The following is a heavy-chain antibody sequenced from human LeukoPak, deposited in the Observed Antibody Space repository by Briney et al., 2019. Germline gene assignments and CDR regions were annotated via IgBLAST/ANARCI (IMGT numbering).Heavy chain of an antibody. CDR2: ISYDGVHK. CDR1: GFTFRNYA. J-gene: IGHJ4*02. V-gene: IGHV3-30*04. CDR3: ARDEFDGYNLGPSIY. Sequence: PGGSLRLSCAASGFTFRNYAMHWVRQTPDKGLEWVADISYDGVHKNYADSVKGRFTISRDDPKNTLYLQMNSLRTEDTGLYYCARDEFDGYNLGPSIYWGQGTLVTVSS. D-gene: IGHD5-24*01.